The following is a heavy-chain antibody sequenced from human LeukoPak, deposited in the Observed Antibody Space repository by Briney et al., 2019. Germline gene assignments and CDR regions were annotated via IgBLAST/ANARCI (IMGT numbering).Heavy chain of an antibody. D-gene: IGHD6-19*01. V-gene: IGHV5-51*01. CDR2: NYPGDSDT. J-gene: IGHJ4*02. CDR3: ARPSSSGWYFGY. Sequence: GGSLETSFKGSGYNFTSYWIGWVRRVPGKGREGRGINYPGDSDTRYSPSFQGQVTISANKSSRTSYLQWSSLKASDTAMYYCARPSSSGWYFGYWGQGTLVTVSS. CDR1: GYNFTSYW.